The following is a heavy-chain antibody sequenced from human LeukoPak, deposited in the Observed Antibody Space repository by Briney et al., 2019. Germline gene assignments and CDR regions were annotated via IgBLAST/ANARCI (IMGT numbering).Heavy chain of an antibody. Sequence: SVKVSCKASGGTFSSYTISWVRQAPGQGLEWMGGITPVFGTANYAPKFQGRVTITTDESTSTAYMELSSLRSEDTAVYYCARHGGITIFGVAQPGGAFDIWGQGTMVTVSS. D-gene: IGHD3-3*01. J-gene: IGHJ3*02. CDR2: ITPVFGTA. V-gene: IGHV1-69*05. CDR1: GGTFSSYT. CDR3: ARHGGITIFGVAQPGGAFDI.